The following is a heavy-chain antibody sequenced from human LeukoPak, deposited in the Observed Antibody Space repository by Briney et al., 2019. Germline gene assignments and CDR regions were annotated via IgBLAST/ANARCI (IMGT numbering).Heavy chain of an antibody. D-gene: IGHD3-22*01. CDR1: AFTFSSYA. V-gene: IGHV3-23*01. CDR2: ISDDGSGT. CDR3: ATDRERDPSVYYLV. J-gene: IGHJ4*02. Sequence: PGGSLRLSCAASAFTFSSYAMSWVRQVPGQGLEWVSTISDDGSGTYYADPVKGRFTISRDNSKNTLFLQINSLRAEDSAVYYCATDRERDPSVYYLVGGQGTLITVSS.